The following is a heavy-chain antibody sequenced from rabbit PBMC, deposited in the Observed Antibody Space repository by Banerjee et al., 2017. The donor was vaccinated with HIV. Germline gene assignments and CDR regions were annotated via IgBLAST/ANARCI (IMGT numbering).Heavy chain of an antibody. Sequence: EESGGDLVKPEGSLTLTCTASGFTLSSYWICWVRQAPGKGLEWIACIYTGSDSTYYASWAKGRFTISKTSSTTVTLQMTSLTAADTATYFCARNTANSLDYFDLWGPGTLVTVS. D-gene: IGHD1-1*01. CDR3: ARNTANSLDYFDL. J-gene: IGHJ4*01. CDR1: GFTLSSYW. CDR2: IYTGSDST. V-gene: IGHV1S45*01.